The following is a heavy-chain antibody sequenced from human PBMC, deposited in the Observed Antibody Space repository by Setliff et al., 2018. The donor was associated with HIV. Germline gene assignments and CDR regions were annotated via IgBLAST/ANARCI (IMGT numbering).Heavy chain of an antibody. D-gene: IGHD3-22*01. CDR3: ARDVITDDYAAFDI. Sequence: ASVKVSCKASGYTFTDYYIHWVRQAPGQGLEWMGWINSARGGTNYAQKLQGRVTMTTDTSTSTAYMELRSLRSDDTAVYYCARDVITDDYAAFDIWGQGTMVTVSS. J-gene: IGHJ3*02. CDR1: GYTFTDYY. CDR2: INSARGGT. V-gene: IGHV1-2*02.